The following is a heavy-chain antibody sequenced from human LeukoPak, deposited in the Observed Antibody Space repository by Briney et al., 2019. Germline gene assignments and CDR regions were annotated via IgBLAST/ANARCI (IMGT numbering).Heavy chain of an antibody. D-gene: IGHD6-19*01. CDR1: SYSISSGYY. CDR3: ARAHVAVADYYYFFTN. V-gene: IGHV4-38-2*01. CDR2: VYHGGTT. Sequence: SETLSLTCAVSSYSISSGYYWGWIRQPPGKGLEWIGSVYHGGTTYYNPSLKSRVTISADTSKNQFSLKLSSATAADTAVYYCARAHVAVADYYYFFTNWGQGTLVTVSS. J-gene: IGHJ4*02.